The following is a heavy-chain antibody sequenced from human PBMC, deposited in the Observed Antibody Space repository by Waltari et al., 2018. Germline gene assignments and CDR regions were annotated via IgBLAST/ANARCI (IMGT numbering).Heavy chain of an antibody. CDR1: GGSISSSSYY. V-gene: IGHV4-39*01. CDR3: ARQGIVGVPSEN. J-gene: IGHJ4*02. D-gene: IGHD1-26*01. Sequence: QLQLQESGPGLVKPSETLSLTCTVSGGSISSSSYYWGWIRQPPGKGLEWIGSIYYSGSTYYNPSLKSRVTISVDTSKNQFSLKLSSVTAADTAVYYCARQGIVGVPSENWGQGTLVTVSS. CDR2: IYYSGST.